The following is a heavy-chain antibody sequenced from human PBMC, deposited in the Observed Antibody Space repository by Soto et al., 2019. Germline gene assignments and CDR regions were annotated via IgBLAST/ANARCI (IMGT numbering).Heavy chain of an antibody. Sequence: SETLSLTCLVLGGSFSGYYRSWIRQPPDQGLEWIGEINHSGSTNYNPSLKSRVTISVDTSKNQFSLKLSSVTAADTAVYYCARLIRRVVVAATNRGAFDIWGQGTMVTVSS. CDR1: GGSFSGYY. J-gene: IGHJ3*02. D-gene: IGHD2-15*01. CDR2: INHSGST. CDR3: ARLIRRVVVAATNRGAFDI. V-gene: IGHV4-34*01.